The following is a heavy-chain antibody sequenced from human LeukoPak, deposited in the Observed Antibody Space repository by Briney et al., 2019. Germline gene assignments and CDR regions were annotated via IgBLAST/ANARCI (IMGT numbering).Heavy chain of an antibody. CDR1: GYTFTGHY. Sequence: ASVKVSCKASGYTFTGHYMHWVRQAPGQGLEWMGWINPNSGGTNYAQKFQGRVTMTRDTSISTAYMELSRLRSDDTAVYYCARDLDMVGATSFSFDYWGQGTLVTVSS. CDR2: INPNSGGT. V-gene: IGHV1-2*02. D-gene: IGHD1-26*01. J-gene: IGHJ4*02. CDR3: ARDLDMVGATSFSFDY.